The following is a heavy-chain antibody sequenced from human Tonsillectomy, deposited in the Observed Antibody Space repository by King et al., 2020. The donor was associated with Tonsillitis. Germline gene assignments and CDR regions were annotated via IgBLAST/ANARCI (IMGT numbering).Heavy chain of an antibody. CDR2: INQDGSEK. Sequence: VQLVESGGGLVQPGGSLRLSCEASGFTFSSYWMSWVRRAPGKGLEWVANINQDGSEKYYVDSVKGRFTISRDNAKNSLFLQMNSLRAEDTAVYYCASHCQDYYGSGKLGWFDPWGQGTLVTVSS. CDR3: ASHCQDYYGSGKLGWFDP. J-gene: IGHJ5*02. D-gene: IGHD3-10*01. V-gene: IGHV3-7*03. CDR1: GFTFSSYW.